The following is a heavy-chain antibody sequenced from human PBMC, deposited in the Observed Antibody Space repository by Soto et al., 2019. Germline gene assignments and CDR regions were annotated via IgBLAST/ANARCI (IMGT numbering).Heavy chain of an antibody. CDR2: IYYSGST. D-gene: IGHD2-2*01. CDR3: ARYCSSPSCPSKAFDY. Sequence: SETLSLTCTVSGGSISSYYWGWIRQPPGKGLEWIGYIYYSGSTNYNPSLKSRVTIAVDTSKNQFSLRLSSVTAADTAVYYCARYCSSPSCPSKAFDYWGQGTLVTVSS. J-gene: IGHJ4*02. CDR1: GGSISSYY. V-gene: IGHV4-59*01.